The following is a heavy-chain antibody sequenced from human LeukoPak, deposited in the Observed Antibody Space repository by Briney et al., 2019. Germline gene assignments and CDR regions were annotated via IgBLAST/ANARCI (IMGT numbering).Heavy chain of an antibody. CDR1: GFTFSSYG. D-gene: IGHD1-26*01. J-gene: IGHJ1*01. CDR3: AKVPGAAVGYFQH. V-gene: IGHV3-30*02. CDR2: IWYDGSNK. Sequence: PGGSLRLSCAASGFTFSSYGMHWVRQAPGKGLEWVAVIWYDGSNKYYADSVKGRFTISRDNSKNTLYLQMNSLRAEDTAVYYCAKVPGAAVGYFQHWGQGTLVTVSS.